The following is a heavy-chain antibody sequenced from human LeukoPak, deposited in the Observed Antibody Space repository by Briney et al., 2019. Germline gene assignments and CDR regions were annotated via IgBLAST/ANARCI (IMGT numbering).Heavy chain of an antibody. V-gene: IGHV3-9*01. CDR3: AKDKYYDSSGTLDY. CDR1: GFTFDDYA. J-gene: IGHJ4*02. CDR2: ISWNSGSI. D-gene: IGHD3-22*01. Sequence: GGSLRLSCAASGFTFDDYAMHWVRHAPGKCLEWVSGISWNSGSIGYADSVKGRFTISRDNAKNSLYLQMNSLRAEDTALYYCAKDKYYDSSGTLDYWGQGTLVTVSS.